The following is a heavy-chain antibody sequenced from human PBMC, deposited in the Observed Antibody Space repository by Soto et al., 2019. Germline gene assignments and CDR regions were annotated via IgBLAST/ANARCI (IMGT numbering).Heavy chain of an antibody. CDR2: IYYSGST. V-gene: IGHV4-30-4*01. J-gene: IGHJ4*02. D-gene: IGHD2-8*01. CDR3: ARVGLRTKGGYYFDY. Sequence: NPSETLSLTCTVSGGSISSGDYYWSWIRQPPGKGLEWIGYIYYSGSTYYNPSLKSRVTISVDTSKNQFSLKLSSVTAADTAVYYCARVGLRTKGGYYFDYWGQGTLVTVSS. CDR1: GGSISSGDYY.